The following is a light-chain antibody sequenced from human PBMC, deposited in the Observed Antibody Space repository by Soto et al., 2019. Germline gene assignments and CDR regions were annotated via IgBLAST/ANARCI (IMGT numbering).Light chain of an antibody. J-gene: IGLJ2*01. Sequence: QSALTQPASVSGSPGQSITISCTGTSSDVGGYDYVSWYQQHPGKAPKLMIYDVSHRPSGVSNRFSGSKSGNTASLTISGLQAEDEADYYCGSYTRSSSLLVFGGGTKVTVL. CDR2: DVS. V-gene: IGLV2-14*01. CDR3: GSYTRSSSLLV. CDR1: SSDVGGYDY.